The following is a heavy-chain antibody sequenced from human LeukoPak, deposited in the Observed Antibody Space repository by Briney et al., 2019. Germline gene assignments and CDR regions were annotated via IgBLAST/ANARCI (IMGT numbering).Heavy chain of an antibody. CDR3: ARGSYSSSSASIGLDY. V-gene: IGHV1-18*01. CDR1: GYTFTSYG. CDR2: ISAYNGNT. D-gene: IGHD6-6*01. J-gene: IGHJ4*02. Sequence: ASVKVSCKASGYTFTSYGISWVRQAPGQGLEWMGWISAYNGNTNYAQKLQGRVTMTTDTSTSTAYMELRSLRSDDTAVYYCARGSYSSSSASIGLDYWGQGTLVTVSS.